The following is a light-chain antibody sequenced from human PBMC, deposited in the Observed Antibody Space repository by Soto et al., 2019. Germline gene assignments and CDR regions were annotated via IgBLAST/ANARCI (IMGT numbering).Light chain of an antibody. CDR3: QQRSNRPRFT. Sequence: GDRVTITCRASEDINDWLAWYQQKPGNAPKFLIYDASTLQSGVPSRFSGSGSGTEFTLTISSLQPEDFAVYYCQQRSNRPRFTFGPGTKVDI. V-gene: IGKV1-5*01. CDR2: DAS. CDR1: EDINDW. J-gene: IGKJ3*01.